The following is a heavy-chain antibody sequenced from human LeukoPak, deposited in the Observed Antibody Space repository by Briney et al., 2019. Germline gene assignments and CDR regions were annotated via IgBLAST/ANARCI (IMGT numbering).Heavy chain of an antibody. CDR2: IYTSGST. V-gene: IGHV4-61*02. D-gene: IGHD3-9*01. CDR1: GGSISSGSYY. J-gene: IGHJ6*03. CDR3: ARDRFTIFPYYYYYMDV. Sequence: PSETLSLTCTVSGGSISSGSYYWSWIRQPAGKGLEWIGRIYTSGSTNYSPSLKSRVTISVDTSKNQFSLKLSSVTAADTAVYYCARDRFTIFPYYYYYMDVWGKGTTVTISS.